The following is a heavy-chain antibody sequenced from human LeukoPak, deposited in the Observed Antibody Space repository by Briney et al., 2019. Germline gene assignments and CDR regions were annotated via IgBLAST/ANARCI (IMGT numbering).Heavy chain of an antibody. J-gene: IGHJ4*02. V-gene: IGHV3-23*01. CDR1: GFTFSSYA. CDR2: ISGSGGST. CDR3: AKDQSSGWGASDY. Sequence: GGSLRLSCAASGFTFSSYAMSWVRQAPGKGLEWVSAISGSGGSTYYADSVKGRFTISRDNSKNTLYLQMNSLRAEDTAVYYYAKDQSSGWGASDYWGQGTLVTVSS. D-gene: IGHD6-19*01.